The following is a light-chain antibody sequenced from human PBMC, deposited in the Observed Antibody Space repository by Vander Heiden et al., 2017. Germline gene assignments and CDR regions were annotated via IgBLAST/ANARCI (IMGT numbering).Light chain of an antibody. J-gene: IGKJ1*01. CDR1: QSVGFW. CDR3: QKNNSYPWT. Sequence: DIQMIQSPSTRSASVGDTVTITCRAGQSVGFWLAWYQQKPGKAPNLLIYKASSLESGVPSRFSGKGSGTEFTLTISSLQPDDFATYYCQKNNSYPWTFGQGTKLEIK. CDR2: KAS. V-gene: IGKV1-5*03.